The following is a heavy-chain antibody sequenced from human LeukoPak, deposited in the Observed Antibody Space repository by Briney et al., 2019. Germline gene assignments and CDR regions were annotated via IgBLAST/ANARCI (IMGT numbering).Heavy chain of an antibody. V-gene: IGHV4-38-2*02. Sequence: PSETLSLTCAVSGYSISSGYYWGWIRQPPGKGLEWIGSIYHSGSTYYNPSLKSRVIISVDTSKNQFSLKLSSVTAADTAVYYCARDAAYDSSDNVAFDIWGQGTMVTVSS. D-gene: IGHD3-22*01. CDR1: GYSISSGYY. CDR3: ARDAAYDSSDNVAFDI. J-gene: IGHJ3*02. CDR2: IYHSGST.